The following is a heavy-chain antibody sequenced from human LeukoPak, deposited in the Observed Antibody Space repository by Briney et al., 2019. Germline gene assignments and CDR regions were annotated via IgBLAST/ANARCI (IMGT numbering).Heavy chain of an antibody. J-gene: IGHJ4*02. D-gene: IGHD3-16*01. CDR2: VYLSGST. CDR1: GDSNTNGGYY. V-gene: IGHV4-61*02. CDR3: AREVAVGGLIDN. Sequence: SPSETLSLTCTVSGDSNTNGGYYWSWVRQPAGRGLEWIGRVYLSGSTNYNPSLKSRVAMSFDASKRQFFLQLSSVTAADTAVYYCAREVAVGGLIDNWGQGTLVAVSS.